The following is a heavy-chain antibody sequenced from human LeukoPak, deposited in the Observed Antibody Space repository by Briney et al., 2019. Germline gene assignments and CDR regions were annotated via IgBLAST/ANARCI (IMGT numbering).Heavy chain of an antibody. V-gene: IGHV1-18*04. CDR1: GYTFTSYY. D-gene: IGHD3-3*01. J-gene: IGHJ6*03. CDR3: ARVIQSGYNYYYYMDV. Sequence: ASVKVSCKASGYTFTSYYMHWVRQAPGQGLEWMGWISAYNGNTNYAQKLQGRVTMTTDTSTSTAYMELRSLRSDDTAVYYCARVIQSGYNYYYYMDVWGKGTTVTISS. CDR2: ISAYNGNT.